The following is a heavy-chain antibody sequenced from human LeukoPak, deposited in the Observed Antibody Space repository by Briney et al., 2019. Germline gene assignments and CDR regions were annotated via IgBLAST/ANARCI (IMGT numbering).Heavy chain of an antibody. CDR3: AKAPVTTCRGAFCYPFDY. CDR2: ISDTGNT. J-gene: IGHJ4*02. Sequence: GGSLRLSCAAPGFTLSSYAMSWVRQAPGKGLERVSTISDTGNTYHADSVKGRFTISRDSSKNTLFLQMNRLRPEDAAVYYCAKAPVTTCRGAFCYPFDYWGLGTLVTVSS. CDR1: GFTLSSYA. D-gene: IGHD2-15*01. V-gene: IGHV3-23*01.